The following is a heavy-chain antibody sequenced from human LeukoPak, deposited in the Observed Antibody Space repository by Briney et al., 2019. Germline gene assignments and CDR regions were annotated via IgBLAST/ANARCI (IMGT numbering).Heavy chain of an antibody. CDR1: GRSISSSSYY. Sequence: SQTLSLTCTVSGRSISSSSYYWGWLRQPPGKGLDGIWSIYYSGSTYYNPSLKSRVTISVDTSKNQFSPKMSSVTAAGTAVYYCARRRIGGNPFDYWGQGTLVTVSS. CDR3: ARRRIGGNPFDY. CDR2: IYYSGST. D-gene: IGHD4-23*01. V-gene: IGHV4-39*07. J-gene: IGHJ4*02.